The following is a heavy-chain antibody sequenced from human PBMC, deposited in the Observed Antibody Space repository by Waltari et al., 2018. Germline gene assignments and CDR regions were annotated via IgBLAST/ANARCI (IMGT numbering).Heavy chain of an antibody. Sequence: QVQLQESGPGLVKPSETLSLTCTVSGGSISSYYWSWIRQPPGKGLEWIGYIYYSGSTNHNPSRTSRVTISVDTSKNQFSLKLSSVTAADTAVYYCARAKNYYDSSGFYGMDVWGQGTTVTVSS. CDR3: ARAKNYYDSSGFYGMDV. CDR1: GGSISSYY. V-gene: IGHV4-59*01. D-gene: IGHD3-22*01. J-gene: IGHJ6*02. CDR2: IYYSGST.